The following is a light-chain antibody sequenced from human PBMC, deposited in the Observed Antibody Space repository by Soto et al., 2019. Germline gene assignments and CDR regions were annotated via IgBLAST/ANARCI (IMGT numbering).Light chain of an antibody. Sequence: QSALTQPPSASGSPGQSVTISCTGAGTDVGQYNYVSWYQQHPGKAPKLLIHHVSRRPSGVPARFSGSKSGNTASLTVPGLQTEDEADYYCSSYGGFNNVLFGGGTQLTVL. CDR1: GTDVGQYNY. CDR3: SSYGGFNNVL. CDR2: HVS. J-gene: IGLJ2*01. V-gene: IGLV2-8*01.